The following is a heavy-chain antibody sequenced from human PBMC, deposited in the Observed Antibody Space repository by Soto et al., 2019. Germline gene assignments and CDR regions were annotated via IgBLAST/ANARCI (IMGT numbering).Heavy chain of an antibody. D-gene: IGHD5-12*01. CDR1: GFTFSSYG. Sequence: QVQLVESGGGVVQPGRSLRLSCAASGFTFSSYGMHWVRQAPGKGLEWVAVISYDRNNKYYADSVKGRFTISRDNSKNTLYLQMNSLRAEDTAVYYCAKDLPFEYSGYDGVDYWGQGTLVTVSS. CDR3: AKDLPFEYSGYDGVDY. J-gene: IGHJ4*02. V-gene: IGHV3-30*18. CDR2: ISYDRNNK.